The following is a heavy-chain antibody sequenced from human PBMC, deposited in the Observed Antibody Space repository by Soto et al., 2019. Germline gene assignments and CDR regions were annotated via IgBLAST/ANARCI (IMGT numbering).Heavy chain of an antibody. V-gene: IGHV4-31*03. Sequence: SETLSLTCTVSGGSISSGGYYWSWIRQHPGKGLEWIGYIYYSGSTYYNPSLKSRVTISVDTSKNQFSLKLSSVTAADTAVYYCARGSSDSSGYYYGYYFDYWGQGALVTVSS. CDR3: ARGSSDSSGYYYGYYFDY. CDR2: IYYSGST. J-gene: IGHJ4*02. D-gene: IGHD3-22*01. CDR1: GGSISSGGYY.